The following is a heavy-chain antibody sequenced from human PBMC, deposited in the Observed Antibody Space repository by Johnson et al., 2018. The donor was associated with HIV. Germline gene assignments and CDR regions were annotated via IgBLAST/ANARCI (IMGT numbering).Heavy chain of an antibody. CDR3: ARLGSSSWYGDDAFDI. CDR2: ISGSGGST. V-gene: IGHV3-23*04. D-gene: IGHD6-13*01. Sequence: MQLVESGGGVVQPGMFVTLSCAASGFTFSSYGMHWVRQAPGKGLEWVSAISGSGGSTYYADSVKGRFTISRDNSKNTLYLQMNSLRAEDTAVYYCARLGSSSWYGDDAFDIWGQGTMVTVSS. CDR1: GFTFSSYG. J-gene: IGHJ3*02.